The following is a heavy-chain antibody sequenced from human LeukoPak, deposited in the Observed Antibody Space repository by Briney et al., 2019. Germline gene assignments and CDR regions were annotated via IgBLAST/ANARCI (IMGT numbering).Heavy chain of an antibody. V-gene: IGHV3-21*01. J-gene: IGHJ3*02. CDR1: GFTFSSYS. CDR2: ISSSSSHI. Sequence: PGGSLRLSCAASGFTFSSYSMNWVRQAPGKGLEWVSSISSSSSHIYYADSVKGRFTISRDNAKNSLYLQMNSLRAEDTAVYYCARELLWFGASAFDIWGQGTMVTVSS. CDR3: ARELLWFGASAFDI. D-gene: IGHD3-10*01.